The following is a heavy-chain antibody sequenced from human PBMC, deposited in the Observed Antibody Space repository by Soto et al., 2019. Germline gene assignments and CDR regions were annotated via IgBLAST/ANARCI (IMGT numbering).Heavy chain of an antibody. CDR3: AEDLTGITGG. CDR2: LSGIGGTT. CDR1: GFTFSNYG. D-gene: IGHD1-7*01. J-gene: IGHJ4*02. V-gene: IGHV3-23*01. Sequence: EVQLLESGGGLVQPGGSLRLSCAASGFTFSNYGMTWVRQAPGKGLEWVSGLSGIGGTTYYADSVKGRFTISRDNSKNLLYLQLNSLRAEDTAVYYCAEDLTGITGGWGQGTLVTVSS.